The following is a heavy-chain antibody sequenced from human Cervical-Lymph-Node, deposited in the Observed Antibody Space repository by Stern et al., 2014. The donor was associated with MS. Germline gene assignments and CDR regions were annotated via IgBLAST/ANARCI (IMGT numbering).Heavy chain of an antibody. CDR2: ISAYNGNT. CDR3: ARGYYDYVWGSYRLTPYFDY. Sequence: VQLVQSGAEVKKPGASVKVSCKASGYTFTSYGISWVRQAPGQGLEWMGWISAYNGNTNYAQKLQGRVTMTTDTSTSTAYMELRSLRSDDTAVYYCARGYYDYVWGSYRLTPYFDYWGQGTLVTVSS. D-gene: IGHD3-16*02. V-gene: IGHV1-18*01. J-gene: IGHJ4*02. CDR1: GYTFTSYG.